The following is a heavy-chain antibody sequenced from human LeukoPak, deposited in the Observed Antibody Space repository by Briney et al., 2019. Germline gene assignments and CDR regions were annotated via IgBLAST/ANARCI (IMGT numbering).Heavy chain of an antibody. CDR2: IYYRGNT. CDR1: GGSISSFY. Sequence: SETLSLTCTVSGGSISSFYWSWIRQPPGKGLEWIGYIYYRGNTQYNPSLKSRVTISVYTSKNQFSLRLTSVTAADTAVYFDPWGRGTLVTVSS. V-gene: IGHV4-59*01. J-gene: IGHJ2*01. CDR3: P.